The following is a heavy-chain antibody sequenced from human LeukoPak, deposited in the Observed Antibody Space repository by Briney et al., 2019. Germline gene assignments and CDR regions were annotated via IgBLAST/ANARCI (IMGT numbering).Heavy chain of an antibody. CDR3: ARGLWLGELFGYFDY. J-gene: IGHJ4*02. D-gene: IGHD3-10*01. V-gene: IGHV3-30-3*01. CDR2: ISYDGSNK. Sequence: GGSLRLSCAASGFTFSSYAMHWVRQAPGKGLEWVAVISYDGSNKYYADSVKGRFTISRDNSKNTLYLQMNSLRAEDTAVYYCARGLWLGELFGYFDYWGQGTLVTVSS. CDR1: GFTFSSYA.